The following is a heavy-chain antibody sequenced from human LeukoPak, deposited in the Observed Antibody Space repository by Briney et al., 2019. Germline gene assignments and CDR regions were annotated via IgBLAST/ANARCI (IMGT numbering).Heavy chain of an antibody. D-gene: IGHD2-2*02. CDR2: IGSSSTYI. Sequence: GGSLRLSCAASGFTFSSYSMNWVRQAPGKGLEWVSSIGSSSTYIYYADSVKGRFTISRDNAKNSLYLQMNSLRAEDTAVYYCARDTLGQLLYYYYYGMDVWGKGTTVTVSS. J-gene: IGHJ6*04. CDR3: ARDTLGQLLYYYYYGMDV. CDR1: GFTFSSYS. V-gene: IGHV3-21*01.